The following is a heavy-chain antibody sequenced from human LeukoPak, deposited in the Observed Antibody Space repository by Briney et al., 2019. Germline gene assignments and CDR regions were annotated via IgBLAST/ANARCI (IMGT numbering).Heavy chain of an antibody. CDR1: GYILTELS. CDR3: ATRGAYCGGDSRLCSALDI. V-gene: IGHV1-24*01. D-gene: IGHD2-21*02. J-gene: IGHJ3*02. Sequence: ASVKVSCKVSGYILTELSMHWVRQAPGKGLEWMGGFDPKDGETIYAQKFQGRVTMTEDTSIDTAYMELSSLRSEDTAVYYCATRGAYCGGDSRLCSALDIWGQGTMVTVSS. CDR2: FDPKDGET.